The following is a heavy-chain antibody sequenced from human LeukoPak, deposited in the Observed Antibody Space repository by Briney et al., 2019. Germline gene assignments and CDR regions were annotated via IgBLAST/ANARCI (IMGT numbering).Heavy chain of an antibody. CDR2: INPNSGGT. CDR1: GYTFTGYY. D-gene: IGHD3-3*01. CDR3: ARDDFDYNDLVSVIHI. J-gene: IGHJ3*02. Sequence: ASVKVSCKASGYTFTGYYMHWVRQAPGQGLEWMGWINPNSGGTNYAQKFQGRVTMTRDTSISTAYMELSRLRSDDTAVYYCARDDFDYNDLVSVIHIWGQGTMVTVSS. V-gene: IGHV1-2*02.